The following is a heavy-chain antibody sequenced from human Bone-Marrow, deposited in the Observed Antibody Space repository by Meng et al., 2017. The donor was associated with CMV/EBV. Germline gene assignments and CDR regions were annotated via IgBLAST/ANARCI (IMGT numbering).Heavy chain of an antibody. J-gene: IGHJ4*02. V-gene: IGHV1-2*02. CDR3: ARDLGYCSSTSCYGADY. D-gene: IGHD2-2*01. CDR1: RYTFTDYY. Sequence: ASVKVSCKASRYTFTDYYIHWVRQAPGQGLEWMGWINPNSGGTNYAQKFQGRVTMTRDTSISTAYMELSRLRSDDTAVYYCARDLGYCSSTSCYGADYWGQGTLVTVSS. CDR2: INPNSGGT.